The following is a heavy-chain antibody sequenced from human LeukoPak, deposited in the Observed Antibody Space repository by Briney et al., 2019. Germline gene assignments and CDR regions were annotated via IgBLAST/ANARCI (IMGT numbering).Heavy chain of an antibody. J-gene: IGHJ4*02. CDR1: GGSFSGYY. Sequence: SETLSLTCAVYGGSFSGYYWSWIRQPPGKGLEWIGEINHSGSTNYNPSLKSRVTISVDTSKNQFSLKLSSVTAADTAVYYCARGAAAGTPGRGFGYWGQGTLVTVSS. CDR2: INHSGST. V-gene: IGHV4-34*01. CDR3: ARGAAAGTPGRGFGY. D-gene: IGHD6-13*01.